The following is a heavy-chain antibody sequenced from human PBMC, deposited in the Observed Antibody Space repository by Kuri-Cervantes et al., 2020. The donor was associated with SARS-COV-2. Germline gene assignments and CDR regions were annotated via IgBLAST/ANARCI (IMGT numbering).Heavy chain of an antibody. V-gene: IGHV4-34*01. J-gene: IGHJ6*03. CDR1: GGSFSGYY. D-gene: IGHD4-17*01. CDR2: VNHRGST. CDR3: ARAYGFLRYIYYMDV. Sequence: SETLSLTCAVYGGSFSGYYWSWIRQSPGKGLEWIGEVNHRGSTNYNPSLKRRVTISVDTSSKQFSLHLGSVTAADTAVYYCARAYGFLRYIYYMDVWGRGTTVTVSS.